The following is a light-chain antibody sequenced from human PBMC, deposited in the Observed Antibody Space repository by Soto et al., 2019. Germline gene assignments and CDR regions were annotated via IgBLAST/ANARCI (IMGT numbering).Light chain of an antibody. CDR2: GAS. CDR1: QSVSNN. J-gene: IGKJ2*01. Sequence: EIVMTQSPATLSVSPGERATLSCRASQSVSNNVAWYQQKPGQAPSLLIYGASTRATGIPARFSGSGSGTDFTLTISSLQSEDFAVYYCQQYYNRPPKYTFGQGTKLEIK. CDR3: QQYYNRPPKYT. V-gene: IGKV3-15*01.